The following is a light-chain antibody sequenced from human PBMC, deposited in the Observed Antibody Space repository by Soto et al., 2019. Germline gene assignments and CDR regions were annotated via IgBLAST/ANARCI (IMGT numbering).Light chain of an antibody. Sequence: EIVLTQSPGTLSLSPGERATLSCRASQSLSSSYLAWYQQKPDQSPRLLIYGASSRATGIPDRFSGSGSGTDFTLTISSLQSEDFAVYYCQQYNNWPPWTFGQGTKVEIK. CDR2: GAS. V-gene: IGKV3-20*01. CDR1: QSLSSSY. CDR3: QQYNNWPPWT. J-gene: IGKJ1*01.